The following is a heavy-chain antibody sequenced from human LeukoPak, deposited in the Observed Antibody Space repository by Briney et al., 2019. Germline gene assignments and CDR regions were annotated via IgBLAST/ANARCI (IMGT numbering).Heavy chain of an antibody. J-gene: IGHJ6*02. CDR3: AREVATTPQYYYYGMDV. Sequence: GGSLRLSCAASGFTVSSNYMSWVRQAPGKGLEWVSVIYSGGSTYYADSVKGRFTISRDNSKNTLYLQMNSLRAEDTAVYYCAREVATTPQYYYYGMDVWGQGTTVTDSS. CDR2: IYSGGST. CDR1: GFTVSSNY. V-gene: IGHV3-66*01. D-gene: IGHD5-12*01.